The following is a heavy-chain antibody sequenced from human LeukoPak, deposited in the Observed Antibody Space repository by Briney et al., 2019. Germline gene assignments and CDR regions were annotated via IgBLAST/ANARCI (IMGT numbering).Heavy chain of an antibody. D-gene: IGHD6-25*01. CDR2: ISGSGGST. J-gene: IGHJ4*02. CDR3: AKDPTPSRTWYFDD. Sequence: GGCLRISCAASGSTFSTYAMSWVRQAPGKGLEWVSAISGSGGSTYYADSVKGRFSISRDNSKNTLYLQMNSLRAEDTAIYYCAKDPTPSRTWYFDDWGQGPHVTVSS. CDR1: GSTFSTYA. V-gene: IGHV3-23*01.